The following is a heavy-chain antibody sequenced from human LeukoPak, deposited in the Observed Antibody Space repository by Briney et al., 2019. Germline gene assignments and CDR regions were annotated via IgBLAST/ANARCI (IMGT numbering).Heavy chain of an antibody. J-gene: IGHJ3*02. CDR2: INHSGST. CDR3: ASGRWGYCSSTSCHGTAFDI. D-gene: IGHD2-2*01. Sequence: PSETLSLTCAVYGGSFSGYYWSWIRQPPGKGLEWIGEINHSGSTNYNPSLKSRVTISVDTSKNQFSLKLSSVTAANTAVYYCASGRWGYCSSTSCHGTAFDIWGQGTMVTVSS. V-gene: IGHV4-34*01. CDR1: GGSFSGYY.